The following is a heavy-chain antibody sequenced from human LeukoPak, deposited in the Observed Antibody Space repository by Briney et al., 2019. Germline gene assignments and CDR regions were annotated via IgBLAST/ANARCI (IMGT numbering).Heavy chain of an antibody. CDR2: IYYSGST. D-gene: IGHD5-18*01. V-gene: IGHV4-59*08. CDR3: ARRLGYSYPFDC. Sequence: SETLSLTCTVSSGTISDYYWTWIRQPPGKGLEWIGYIYYSGSTNYNPSLKSRVTISVDTSKDQFSLKLSSVTAADTAVYYCARRLGYSYPFDCWGQGTLVSVSS. CDR1: SGTISDYY. J-gene: IGHJ4*02.